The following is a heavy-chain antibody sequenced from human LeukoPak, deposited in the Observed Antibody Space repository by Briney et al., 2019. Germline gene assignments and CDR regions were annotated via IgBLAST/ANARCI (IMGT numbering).Heavy chain of an antibody. Sequence: GGSLRLSCAASGFTFDDYAMHWVRQAPGKGLEWVSGISWNSGSIGYADSVKGRFTISRDNSKNSLYLQMNSLRTEDTALYYCAKSPGIAAAFSYWGQGTLVTVSS. CDR2: ISWNSGSI. D-gene: IGHD6-13*01. J-gene: IGHJ4*02. CDR3: AKSPGIAAAFSY. CDR1: GFTFDDYA. V-gene: IGHV3-9*01.